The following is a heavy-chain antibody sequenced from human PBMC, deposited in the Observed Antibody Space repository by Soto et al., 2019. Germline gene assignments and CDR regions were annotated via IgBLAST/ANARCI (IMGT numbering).Heavy chain of an antibody. V-gene: IGHV2-5*01. CDR3: AHRPSGWYLFDY. J-gene: IGHJ4*02. D-gene: IGHD6-19*01. CDR2: IYWNDDK. Sequence: QITLKESGPPLVRPTQTLTLTCTFSGFSLSTSGLGVGWIRQPPGKALEWLALIYWNDDKRYSPSLKARLTNTKDTSKNPVVLTMTNMDPVETATYYCAHRPSGWYLFDYWGQGTLVTGSS. CDR1: GFSLSTSGLG.